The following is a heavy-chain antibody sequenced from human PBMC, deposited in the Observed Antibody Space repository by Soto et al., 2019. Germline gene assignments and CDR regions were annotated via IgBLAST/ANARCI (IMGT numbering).Heavy chain of an antibody. CDR3: ARTIVAAGGRRYFDL. CDR1: GFTFSDYY. D-gene: IGHD6-13*01. Sequence: QVQLVESGGGLVKPGGSLRLSCAASGFTFSDYYMSWIRQAPWKGLEWVSYINSSSSYTNYADSVKGRFTISRDNAKNSLYLQMNSLRAEDTAVYYCARTIVAAGGRRYFDLWGRGTLVTVSS. CDR2: INSSSSYT. V-gene: IGHV3-11*05. J-gene: IGHJ2*01.